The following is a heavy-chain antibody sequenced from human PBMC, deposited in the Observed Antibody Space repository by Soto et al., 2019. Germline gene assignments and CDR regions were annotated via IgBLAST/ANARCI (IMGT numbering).Heavy chain of an antibody. CDR1: GLTFSSYG. J-gene: IGHJ4*02. V-gene: IGHV3-33*01. CDR3: ARYAGQASEFDY. Sequence: PVGSLGLSCAASGLTFSSYGMHWVRQAPGKGLEWVAVIWYDGSNKYYADSVKGRFTISRDNSKNTLYLQMNSLRAEDTAVYYCARYAGQASEFDYWGKGNLVRVYS. CDR2: IWYDGSNK. D-gene: IGHD6-13*01.